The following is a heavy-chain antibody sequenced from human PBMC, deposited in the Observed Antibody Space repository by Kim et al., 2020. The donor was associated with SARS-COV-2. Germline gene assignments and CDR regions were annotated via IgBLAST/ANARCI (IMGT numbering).Heavy chain of an antibody. V-gene: IGHV3-48*02. CDR1: GFTFSSYS. CDR3: ARDRKGYSYGYFVY. CDR2: ISSSSSTI. J-gene: IGHJ4*02. D-gene: IGHD5-18*01. Sequence: GGSLRLSCAASGFTFSSYSMNWVRQAPGKGLEWVSYISSSSSTIYYADSVKGRFTISRDNAKNSLYLQMNSLRDEDTAVYYCARDRKGYSYGYFVYWGQGALVTVSS.